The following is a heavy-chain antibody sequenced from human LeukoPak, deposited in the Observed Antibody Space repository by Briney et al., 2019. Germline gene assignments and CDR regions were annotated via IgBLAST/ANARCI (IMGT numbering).Heavy chain of an antibody. V-gene: IGHV1-2*02. Sequence: GASVKVSCKGSGYTFTGYYMHWVRQAPGQGLEWMGWINPNSGGTNYAQKFQGRVTKTRDTSISTAYMELSRLRSDDTAVYYCARSSHLLRFLEWLTYDYWGQGTLVTVSS. CDR2: INPNSGGT. J-gene: IGHJ4*02. CDR1: GYTFTGYY. D-gene: IGHD3-3*01. CDR3: ARSSHLLRFLEWLTYDY.